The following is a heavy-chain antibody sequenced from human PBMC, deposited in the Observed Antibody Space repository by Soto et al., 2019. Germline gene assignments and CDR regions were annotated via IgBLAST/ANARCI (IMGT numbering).Heavy chain of an antibody. Sequence: ASVKVSCKASGYTFTSYDINWVRQDTGQGLEWMGWMNPNSGNTGYAQKFQGRVTMTRNTSISTAYMELSSLRSEDTAVYYCARFLYIVVGNNWFDPWGQGTLVTVSS. D-gene: IGHD2-2*01. J-gene: IGHJ5*02. CDR2: MNPNSGNT. CDR3: ARFLYIVVGNNWFDP. CDR1: GYTFTSYD. V-gene: IGHV1-8*01.